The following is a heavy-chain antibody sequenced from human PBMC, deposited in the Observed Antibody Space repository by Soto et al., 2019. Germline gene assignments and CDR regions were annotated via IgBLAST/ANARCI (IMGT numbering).Heavy chain of an antibody. J-gene: IGHJ6*02. CDR3: ARASYVDIVATPHYGMDV. CDR2: IIPILGIA. V-gene: IGHV1-69*02. CDR1: GGTFSSYT. D-gene: IGHD5-12*01. Sequence: QVQLVQSGAEVKKPGSSVKVSCKASGGTFSSYTISWVRQAPGQGLEWMGRIIPILGIANYAQKFQGRVTITADKSTSTADMELSSLRSEDTAVYYCARASYVDIVATPHYGMDVWGQGTTVTVSS.